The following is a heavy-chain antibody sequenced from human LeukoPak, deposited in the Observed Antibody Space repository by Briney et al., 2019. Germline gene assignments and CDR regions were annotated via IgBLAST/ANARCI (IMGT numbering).Heavy chain of an antibody. CDR1: GFTFSNYG. D-gene: IGHD6-13*01. Sequence: GGSLRLSCAASGFTFSNYGMHWVRQAPGKGLEWVAFIRYDGSDKYYADSVKGRFTIPRDNSKNTLYLQVNSLRAEDTAVYYCANSLYTSSWYRYFQHWGQGTLVTVSS. CDR2: IRYDGSDK. CDR3: ANSLYTSSWYRYFQH. V-gene: IGHV3-30*02. J-gene: IGHJ1*01.